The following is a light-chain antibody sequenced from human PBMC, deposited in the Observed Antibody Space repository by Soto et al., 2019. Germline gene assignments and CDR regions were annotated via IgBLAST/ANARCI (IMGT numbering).Light chain of an antibody. CDR3: AAWDDSLSGG. CDR2: RNN. Sequence: QTVVTQPPSASGTPGQRVTISCSGSSSNIGSNYVYWYQQLPGTAPKLLIYRNNQRPSGVPDQFSGSKSGTSASLAISGLRSEDEADYYCAAWDDSLSGGFGGGTKLTVL. J-gene: IGLJ3*02. V-gene: IGLV1-47*01. CDR1: SSNIGSNY.